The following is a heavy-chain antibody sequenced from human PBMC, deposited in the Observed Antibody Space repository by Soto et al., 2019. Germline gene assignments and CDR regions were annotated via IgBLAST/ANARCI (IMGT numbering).Heavy chain of an antibody. Sequence: SETLSLTCTVSGGSISSYYWSWIRQPPGKGLEWIGYIYYSGSTNYNPSLKSRVTISVDTSKNQFSLKLSSVTAADTAVYYCAGRSGSYYNLVDYWGQGTLVTVSS. J-gene: IGHJ4*02. CDR1: GGSISSYY. CDR2: IYYSGST. D-gene: IGHD3-10*01. CDR3: AGRSGSYYNLVDY. V-gene: IGHV4-59*01.